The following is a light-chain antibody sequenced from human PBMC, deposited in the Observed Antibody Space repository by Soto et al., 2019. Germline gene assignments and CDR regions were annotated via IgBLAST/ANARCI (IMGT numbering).Light chain of an antibody. V-gene: IGLV2-11*01. Sequence: QSALTPPRSVSGAPGQTVTIPCPGNSSDFGAYNYVSLYQHHPGKAPKLMIYDVNKRPSGVPDRFSGSKSGNTASMTISCFQPEDEADYHCCSYAGTYTHYVFGTGTKVTVL. CDR3: CSYAGTYTHYV. CDR2: DVN. J-gene: IGLJ1*01. CDR1: SSDFGAYNY.